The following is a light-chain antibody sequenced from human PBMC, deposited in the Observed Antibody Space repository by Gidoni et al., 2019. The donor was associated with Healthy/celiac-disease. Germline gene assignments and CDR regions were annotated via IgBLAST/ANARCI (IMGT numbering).Light chain of an antibody. CDR3: AAWDDSLNGWV. V-gene: IGLV1-44*01. CDR1: SSNIGSNT. J-gene: IGLJ3*02. CDR2: SNN. Sequence: QSVLTQPPSASATPGQRVTISCSGSSSNIGSNTVHWYQQLPGTAPTLLIYSNNQRPSGVPDRFSGSKSGTSASLAISGLQSEDEADYYCAAWDDSLNGWVFGGGTKLTVL.